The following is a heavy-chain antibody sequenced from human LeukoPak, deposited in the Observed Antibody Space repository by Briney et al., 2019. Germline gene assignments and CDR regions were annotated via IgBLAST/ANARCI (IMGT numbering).Heavy chain of an antibody. D-gene: IGHD1-26*01. V-gene: IGHV4-59*01. J-gene: IGHJ4*02. Sequence: SETLSLTCTVSGGSISGYYWTWIRQPPGKGLEWIGYIYYSGSTNYPPSLKSRVSLSVDTSKKQFSLKLTSLSAADTAVYYCARGLLVGNTGYYFDYWGQGTLVAVSS. CDR1: GGSISGYY. CDR3: ARGLLVGNTGYYFDY. CDR2: IYYSGST.